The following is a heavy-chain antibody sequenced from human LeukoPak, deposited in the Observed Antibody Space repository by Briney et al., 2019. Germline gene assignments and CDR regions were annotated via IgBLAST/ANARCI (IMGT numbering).Heavy chain of an antibody. V-gene: IGHV3-23*01. Sequence: GGSLRLSCVASGFTSSNYAMTWVRQAPGKGLEWVSAIGGSGRSTYYADSVKGRFTISRDNSKNTLYLQMNSLRVEDTAVYYCARDPSFDYWGQGTLVTVSS. CDR2: IGGSGRST. J-gene: IGHJ4*02. CDR3: ARDPSFDY. CDR1: GFTSSNYA.